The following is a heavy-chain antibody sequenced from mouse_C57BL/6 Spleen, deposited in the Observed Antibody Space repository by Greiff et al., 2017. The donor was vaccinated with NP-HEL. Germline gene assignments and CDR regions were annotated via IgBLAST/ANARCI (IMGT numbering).Heavy chain of an antibody. CDR2: INPNNGGT. Sequence: EVQLQQSGPELVKPGASVKISCKASGYTFTDYYMNWVKQSHGKSLEWIGDINPNNGGTSYNQKFKGKATLTVDTSSSTAYMELRSLTSEDSAVYYCARTVVATRWYFDVWGTGTTVTVSS. CDR1: GYTFTDYY. D-gene: IGHD1-1*01. J-gene: IGHJ1*03. CDR3: ARTVVATRWYFDV. V-gene: IGHV1-26*01.